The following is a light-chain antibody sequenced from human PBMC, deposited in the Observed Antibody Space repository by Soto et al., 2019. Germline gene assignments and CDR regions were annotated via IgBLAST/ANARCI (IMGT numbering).Light chain of an antibody. Sequence: IQLTQSPSSLSASVGDRVTITCRASQSISNWLAWYQQKPGTAPKLLIYHASTLESGVPSRFSASGVGTDFTLTISTLQPEDFATYSCQQANNFPLTFGGGTKVDIK. J-gene: IGKJ4*01. CDR2: HAS. V-gene: IGKV1-5*01. CDR3: QQANNFPLT. CDR1: QSISNW.